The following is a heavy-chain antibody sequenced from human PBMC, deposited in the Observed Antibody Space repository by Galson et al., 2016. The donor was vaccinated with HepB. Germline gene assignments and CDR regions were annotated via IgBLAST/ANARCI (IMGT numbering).Heavy chain of an antibody. V-gene: IGHV3-23*01. CDR2: ISATGGST. Sequence: SLRLSCAASGFTFSSYGMSWVRQAPGKGLEWVSSISATGGSTYYADSLKGRFTISRGNSKDTLFLQMNSLRAEDTAVYYCAKDPYYYVSGASVFDSWGQGTLVTVSS. CDR3: AKDPYYYVSGASVFDS. J-gene: IGHJ4*02. D-gene: IGHD3-10*01. CDR1: GFTFSSYG.